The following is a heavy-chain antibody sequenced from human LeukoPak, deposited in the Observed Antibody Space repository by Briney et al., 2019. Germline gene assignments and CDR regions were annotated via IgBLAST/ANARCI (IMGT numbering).Heavy chain of an antibody. J-gene: IGHJ4*02. CDR1: GFTFNTYS. CDR2: ISDNSNYI. V-gene: IGHV3-21*01. CDR3: ARVAVGATRVDFDY. Sequence: GGSLRLSCAASGFTFNTYSMNWVRQAPGKGLEWVSSISDNSNYIYYSDSVEGRFTISRDNAKNSLYLQMNSLRDEDTAVYYCARVAVGATRVDFDYWGQGTLVTVTS. D-gene: IGHD1-26*01.